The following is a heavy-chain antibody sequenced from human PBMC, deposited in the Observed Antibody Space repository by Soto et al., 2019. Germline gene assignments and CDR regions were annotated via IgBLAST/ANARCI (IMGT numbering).Heavy chain of an antibody. Sequence: GASVKVSCKASGYTFTSYGISWVRQAPGQGLEWMGWISAYNGNTNYAQKLQGRVTMTTDTSTSTAYMELRSLRSDDTAVYYCARAPGRYDILTGYYAPPDDAFDIWGQGTMVTVSS. CDR3: ARAPGRYDILTGYYAPPDDAFDI. CDR1: GYTFTSYG. D-gene: IGHD3-9*01. J-gene: IGHJ3*02. V-gene: IGHV1-18*01. CDR2: ISAYNGNT.